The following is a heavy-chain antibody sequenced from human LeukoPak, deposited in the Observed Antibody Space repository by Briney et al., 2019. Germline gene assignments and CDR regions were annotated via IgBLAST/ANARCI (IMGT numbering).Heavy chain of an antibody. CDR1: GDSISSSSYY. D-gene: IGHD2-15*01. CDR3: ARETLVAANTFDY. J-gene: IGHJ4*02. Sequence: SETLSLTRTVSGDSISSSSYYWGWIRQPPGKGLEWIGSIYYSGSTYYNPSLKSRVTISVDTSKNQFSLKLSSVTAADTAVYYCARETLVAANTFDYWGQGTLVTVSS. CDR2: IYYSGST. V-gene: IGHV4-39*07.